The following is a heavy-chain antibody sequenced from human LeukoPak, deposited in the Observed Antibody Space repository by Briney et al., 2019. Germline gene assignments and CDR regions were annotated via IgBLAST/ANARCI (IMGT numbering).Heavy chain of an antibody. CDR2: IYSGGST. J-gene: IGHJ4*02. CDR3: ARNSTVRLSY. V-gene: IGHV3-53*01. Sequence: PGGSLRLSCAASGFTVSSSYLSWVRQAPGKGLEWVSIIYSGGSTYYADSVKGRFTISRDNSKNTLYLQMNSLRAEDTAVYYCARNSTVRLSYWGQGTLVTVS. D-gene: IGHD6-13*01. CDR1: GFTVSSSY.